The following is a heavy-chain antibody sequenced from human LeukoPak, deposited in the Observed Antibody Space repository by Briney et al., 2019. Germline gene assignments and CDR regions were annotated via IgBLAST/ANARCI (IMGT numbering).Heavy chain of an antibody. J-gene: IGHJ3*02. CDR3: ARVHWTTVTTYGAYDAFDI. D-gene: IGHD4-11*01. Sequence: ASVKVSCKASGYTFTGYYMHWVRQAPGQGLEWMGWINPNSGGTNYAQKFQGRVTMTRDTSISTAYMELSRLRSDDTAVYYCARVHWTTVTTYGAYDAFDIWGQGTMVTVS. CDR1: GYTFTGYY. V-gene: IGHV1-2*02. CDR2: INPNSGGT.